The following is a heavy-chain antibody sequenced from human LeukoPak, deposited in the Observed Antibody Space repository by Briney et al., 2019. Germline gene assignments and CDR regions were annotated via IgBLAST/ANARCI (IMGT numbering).Heavy chain of an antibody. CDR1: GYSISSGYY. V-gene: IGHV4-38-2*02. D-gene: IGHD3-10*01. J-gene: IGHJ4*02. CDR2: MYYSGST. CDR3: ERDFSDYYLFDY. Sequence: SETLSLTCAVSGYSISSGYYWGWIRQPPGKGVEWIGTMYYSGSTFYNPSLKSRVTISVDTSKKQFSLNLSSVTDADTSVYYCERDFSDYYLFDYWAGETLVTVSS.